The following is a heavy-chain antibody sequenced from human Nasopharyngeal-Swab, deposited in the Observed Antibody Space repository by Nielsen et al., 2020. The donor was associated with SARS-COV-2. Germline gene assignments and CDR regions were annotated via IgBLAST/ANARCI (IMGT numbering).Heavy chain of an antibody. Sequence: GGSLRLSCAASGFTFSSYGMHWVRQAPGKGLEWVAVIWYDGSNKYYADSVKGRFTISRDNSKNTLYLQMNSLRAEDTAVYYCAREFRRYSSSWPFDYWGQGTLVTVFS. D-gene: IGHD6-13*01. CDR2: IWYDGSNK. V-gene: IGHV3-33*01. J-gene: IGHJ4*02. CDR3: AREFRRYSSSWPFDY. CDR1: GFTFSSYG.